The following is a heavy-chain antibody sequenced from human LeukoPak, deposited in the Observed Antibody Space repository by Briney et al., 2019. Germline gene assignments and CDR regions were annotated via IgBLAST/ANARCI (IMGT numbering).Heavy chain of an antibody. CDR2: ISSSSSYI. J-gene: IGHJ4*02. D-gene: IGHD6-19*01. CDR3: ARDGIAVAKY. V-gene: IGHV3-21*01. Sequence: GGSLRLSCAASGFTFSSYSMNWVRQAPGKGLEWVSSISSSSSYIYYADSVKGRLTISRDNAKNSLYLQMNSLRAEDTAVYYCARDGIAVAKYWGQGTLVTVSS. CDR1: GFTFSSYS.